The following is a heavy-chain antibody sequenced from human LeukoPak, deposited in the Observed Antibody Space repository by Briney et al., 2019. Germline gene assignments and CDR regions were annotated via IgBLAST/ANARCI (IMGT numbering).Heavy chain of an antibody. Sequence: PSETLSLTCSVSGDSINNSRYYWGWVRQPPGKGLEWIGSIYYSGSAYYNPSRKSRVTMSVDTTKNQFSLKLTSVTAADTAVYYCARNRGIYYDIMVFFDYWGGEPLVTVSS. CDR1: GDSINNSRYY. CDR2: IYYSGSA. D-gene: IGHD3-22*01. V-gene: IGHV4-39*07. J-gene: IGHJ4*02. CDR3: ARNRGIYYDIMVFFDY.